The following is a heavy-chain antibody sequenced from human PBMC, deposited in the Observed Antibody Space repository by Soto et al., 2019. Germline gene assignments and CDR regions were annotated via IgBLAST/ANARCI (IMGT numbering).Heavy chain of an antibody. V-gene: IGHV4-59*08. D-gene: IGHD3-9*01. CDR3: AMFALDYDILTGYVY. CDR1: GGSLSSYY. J-gene: IGHJ4*02. CDR2: IYYSGST. Sequence: PSETLSLTCTVSGGSLSSYYWSWIRQPPGKGLEWIGYIYYSGSTNYNPSLKSRVTISVDTSKNQFSLKLSSVTAADTAVYYCAMFALDYDILTGYVYWGPGTLVTGST.